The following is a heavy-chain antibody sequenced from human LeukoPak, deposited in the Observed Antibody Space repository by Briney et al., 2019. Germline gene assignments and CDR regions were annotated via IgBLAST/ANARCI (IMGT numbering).Heavy chain of an antibody. J-gene: IGHJ5*02. Sequence: ASVKVSCKASGYTFSGNFMHWVRQAPGQGLEWMGWMNPNSGNTGYAQKFQGRVTITRNTSISTAYMELSSLRSEDTAVYYCARGYDFWSGLFNYNWFDPWGQGTLVTVSS. CDR3: ARGYDFWSGLFNYNWFDP. V-gene: IGHV1-8*03. CDR2: MNPNSGNT. CDR1: GYTFSGNF. D-gene: IGHD3-3*01.